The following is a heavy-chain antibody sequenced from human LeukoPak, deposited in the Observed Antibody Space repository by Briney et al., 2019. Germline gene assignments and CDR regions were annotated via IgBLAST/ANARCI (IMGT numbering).Heavy chain of an antibody. V-gene: IGHV3-13*01. D-gene: IGHD3-22*01. Sequence: GGSLRLSCAASGFTFSSYDMHWVRQATGKGLEWVSAIGTAGDTYYPGSVKGRFTISRENAKNSLYLQMNSLRAGDTAVYYCAKLDDSCCYPTLDYWGQGTLVTVSS. CDR1: GFTFSSYD. J-gene: IGHJ4*02. CDR2: IGTAGDT. CDR3: AKLDDSCCYPTLDY.